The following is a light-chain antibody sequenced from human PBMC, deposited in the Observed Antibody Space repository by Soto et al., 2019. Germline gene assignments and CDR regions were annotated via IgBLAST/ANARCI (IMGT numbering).Light chain of an antibody. Sequence: DIHMTQSPSTLSASVGYIFPITCRASQSISRWLDWYQQKKGKAPKLLINKASSLESGVPSRLRGSGYGTELTITISSMQTDDFETYYCQHFNSYPWTFGHGTRLEIK. V-gene: IGKV1-5*03. CDR3: QHFNSYPWT. CDR1: QSISRW. CDR2: KAS. J-gene: IGKJ5*01.